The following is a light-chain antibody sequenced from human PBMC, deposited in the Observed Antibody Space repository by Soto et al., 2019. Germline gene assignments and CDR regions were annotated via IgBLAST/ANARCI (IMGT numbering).Light chain of an antibody. CDR3: CSYAGTYNVV. CDR2: DVS. V-gene: IGLV2-11*01. Sequence: QSALTQPRSVSGSPGQSVTISCTGTSSDVGAYNYVSWYQQHPGKAPKLIIYDVSKGPSGVPDRFSGSKSGNTASLTISGLQAEDEADYYCCSYAGTYNVVFGGGTKVTVL. J-gene: IGLJ3*02. CDR1: SSDVGAYNY.